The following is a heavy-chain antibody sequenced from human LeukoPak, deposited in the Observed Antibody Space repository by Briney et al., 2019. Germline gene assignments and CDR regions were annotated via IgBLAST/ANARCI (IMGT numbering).Heavy chain of an antibody. J-gene: IGHJ4*02. D-gene: IGHD4-23*01. Sequence: SETLSLTCSASGDSISSSSYNWGWIRQPPGKGLEWIGSISYSGSTKYNPSLKSRITISVDTSKNHFSLKLNPVTAADTAIYYCARQRTVVTPEFFDYWGQGTLVIVSS. CDR1: GDSISSSSYN. CDR3: ARQRTVVTPEFFDY. CDR2: ISYSGST. V-gene: IGHV4-39*01.